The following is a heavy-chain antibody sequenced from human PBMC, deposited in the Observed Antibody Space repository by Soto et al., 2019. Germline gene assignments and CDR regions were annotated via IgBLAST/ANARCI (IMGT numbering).Heavy chain of an antibody. V-gene: IGHV3-30-3*01. Sequence: VQLVESGGGVVQPGRSLRLSCAASGFSFNLFTFHWVRQAPGRGLEWVAVVSHVGDNKFYADSVKGRFTISRDDSKNMLYLQMNSLRVDDTALYYCARGNMDVWGQGTTVTVSS. J-gene: IGHJ6*02. CDR3: ARGNMDV. CDR2: VSHVGDNK. CDR1: GFSFNLFT.